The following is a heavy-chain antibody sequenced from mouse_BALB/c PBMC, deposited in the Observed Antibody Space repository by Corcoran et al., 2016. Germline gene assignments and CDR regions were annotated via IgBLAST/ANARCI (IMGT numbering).Heavy chain of an antibody. CDR2: INTYTGEP. J-gene: IGHJ2*01. CDR3: ARFYYDYRDFDY. D-gene: IGHD2-4*01. CDR1: GYTFTNYG. Sequence: QIQLVQSGPELKKPGETVKISCKASGYTFTNYGMNWVKQAPGKGLKWMGWINTYTGEPTYADDFKGRFAFSLETSASTAYLQINNIKNEDTATYFCARFYYDYRDFDYWGQGTTLTVSS. V-gene: IGHV9-3-1*01.